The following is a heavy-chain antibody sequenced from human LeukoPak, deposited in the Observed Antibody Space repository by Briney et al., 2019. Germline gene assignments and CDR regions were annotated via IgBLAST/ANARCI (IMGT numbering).Heavy chain of an antibody. D-gene: IGHD1-1*01. Sequence: SETLSLTCTVSGGSITSSSYYWGWIRQPPGKGLEWIGSIYYSGSTYYNPSLKSRVTISVDTSKNQFSLKLSSVTAADTAVYYCARGRGWKWDAWGQGTLVTVSS. CDR3: ARGRGWKWDA. V-gene: IGHV4-39*07. CDR1: GGSITSSSYY. J-gene: IGHJ5*02. CDR2: IYYSGST.